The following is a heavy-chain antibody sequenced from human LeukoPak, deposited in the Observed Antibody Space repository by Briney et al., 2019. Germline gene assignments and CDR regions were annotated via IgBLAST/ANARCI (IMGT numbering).Heavy chain of an antibody. V-gene: IGHV3-33*08. CDR3: ASGYYYDSSGYYNY. J-gene: IGHJ4*02. CDR1: GFTFSSYG. Sequence: GGSLRLSCAASGFTFSSYGMHWVRQAPGKGLEWVAVIWYDGSNKYYADSVKGRFTTSRDNSKNTLYLQMNSLRAEDTAVYYCASGYYYDSSGYYNYWGQGTLVTVSS. D-gene: IGHD3-22*01. CDR2: IWYDGSNK.